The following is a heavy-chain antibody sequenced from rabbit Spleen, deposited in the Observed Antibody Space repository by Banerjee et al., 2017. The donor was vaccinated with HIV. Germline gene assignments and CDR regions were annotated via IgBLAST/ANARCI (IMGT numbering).Heavy chain of an antibody. CDR3: ARAIVPWLGLTRLDL. V-gene: IGHV1S45*01. D-gene: IGHD4-1*01. CDR2: IYAGSSGST. Sequence: QEQLEESGGDLVKPEGSLTLTCTASGFSFSSSYWIYWVRQAPGKGLEWIACIYAGSSGSTYYASWAKGRFTISSDNAQSTVDLKMTSLTAADTATYFCARAIVPWLGLTRLDLWGPGTLVTVS. J-gene: IGHJ3*01. CDR1: GFSFSSSYW.